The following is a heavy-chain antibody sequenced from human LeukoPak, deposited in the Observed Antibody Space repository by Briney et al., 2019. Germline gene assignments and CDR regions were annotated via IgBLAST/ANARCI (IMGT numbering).Heavy chain of an antibody. CDR1: GFTFSSYE. V-gene: IGHV3-48*03. J-gene: IGHJ4*02. CDR3: ARDGGGSYLDY. Sequence: GGSLRLSCAASGFTFSSYEMNWVRQAPGKGLEWVSYISSSGSTIYYADSVKGRFTISRDNAKNSLYLQMNSLRAEDTALYYCARDGGGSYLDYWGQGTLVTVSS. CDR2: ISSSGSTI. D-gene: IGHD2-21*01.